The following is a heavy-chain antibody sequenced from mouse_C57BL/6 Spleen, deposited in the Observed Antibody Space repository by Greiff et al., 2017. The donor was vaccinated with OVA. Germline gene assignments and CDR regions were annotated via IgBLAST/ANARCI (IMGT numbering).Heavy chain of an antibody. V-gene: IGHV14-1*01. D-gene: IGHD1-1*01. Sequence: EVQRVESGAELVRPGASVKLSCTASGFNIKDYYMHWVKQRPEQGLEWIGRIDPEDGDTEYAPKFQGKATMTADTSSNTAYLQLSSLTSEDTAVYYCTTADYYGSSPWYFDVWGTGTTVTVSS. CDR2: IDPEDGDT. CDR1: GFNIKDYY. J-gene: IGHJ1*03. CDR3: TTADYYGSSPWYFDV.